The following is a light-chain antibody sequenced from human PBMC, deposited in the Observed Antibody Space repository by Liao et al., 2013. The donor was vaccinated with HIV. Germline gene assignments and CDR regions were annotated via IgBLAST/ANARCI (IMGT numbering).Light chain of an antibody. Sequence: SYELTQTPSVSVAPGETAGITCGGSNIGRKSVHWYQHKPGQAPVLVIHYDDDRPSGIPERFSGSYSGDTATLTISGTQVMDESDYFCQAWDNRAEVVFGGGTKLTVL. CDR1: NIGRKS. CDR3: QAWDNRAEVV. J-gene: IGLJ2*01. V-gene: IGLV3-21*01. CDR2: YDD.